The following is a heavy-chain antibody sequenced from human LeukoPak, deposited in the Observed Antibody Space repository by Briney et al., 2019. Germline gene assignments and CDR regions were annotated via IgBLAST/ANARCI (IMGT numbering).Heavy chain of an antibody. J-gene: IGHJ4*02. Sequence: ASVKVSCKASGGTFSSYGISWVRQAPGQGLEWMGGIIPIFGTANYAQKFQGRVTITADKSTSTAYMELSSLRSEDTAVYYCAATPLGYCSGTSCYHTIDYWGQGTLVTVSS. CDR3: AATPLGYCSGTSCYHTIDY. V-gene: IGHV1-69*06. CDR1: GGTFSSYG. CDR2: IIPIFGTA. D-gene: IGHD2-2*01.